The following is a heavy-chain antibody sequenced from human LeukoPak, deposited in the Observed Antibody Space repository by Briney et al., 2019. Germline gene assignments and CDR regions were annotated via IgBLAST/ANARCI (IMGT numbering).Heavy chain of an antibody. CDR3: ARGHYDVLAASDKGTPDY. CDR2: ITSGGDYI. D-gene: IGHD3-9*01. V-gene: IGHV3-21*01. CDR1: GFTFNTFN. J-gene: IGHJ4*02. Sequence: GGSLRLSCAASGFTFNTFNMNWVRQAPGKGLEWVSSITSGGDYIYYADSVKGRFTTSRDNAKNSLSLQLNSLRVEDTAVYYCARGHYDVLAASDKGTPDYWGQGTLVTDS.